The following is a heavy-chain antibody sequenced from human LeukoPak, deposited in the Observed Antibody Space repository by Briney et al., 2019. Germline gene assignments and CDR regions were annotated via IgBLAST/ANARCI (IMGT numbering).Heavy chain of an antibody. V-gene: IGHV3-38-3*01. CDR2: ISGGST. J-gene: IGHJ3*02. CDR3: ARGPTAYDYVWGSYRPPRAFDI. CDR1: GFTVSSNE. D-gene: IGHD3-16*02. Sequence: GGSLRLSCAASGFTVSSNEMSWVRQAPGKGLEWVSSISGGSTYYADSRKGRFTISRDNSKNTLHLQMNSLRAEDTAVYYCARGPTAYDYVWGSYRPPRAFDIWGQGTMVTVSS.